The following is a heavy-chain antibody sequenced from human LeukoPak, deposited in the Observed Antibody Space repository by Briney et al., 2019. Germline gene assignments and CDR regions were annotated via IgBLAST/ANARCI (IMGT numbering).Heavy chain of an antibody. Sequence: SETLSRTCSGSGVSISSSNSYWGWIRQPPGKGLEWIGSIYYTGNTYYNASLKSRVTISIDTSKNQFSLKLTSVTAADTAVYYCAKQTGSGLFILPGGQGTLVTVSS. CDR1: GVSISSSNSY. V-gene: IGHV4-39*01. CDR2: IYYTGNT. CDR3: AKQTGSGLFILP. D-gene: IGHD3/OR15-3a*01. J-gene: IGHJ4*02.